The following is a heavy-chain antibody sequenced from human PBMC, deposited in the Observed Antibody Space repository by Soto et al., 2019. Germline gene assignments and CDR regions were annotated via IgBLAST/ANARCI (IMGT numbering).Heavy chain of an antibody. Sequence: EVELVESGGGLVQPGGSLRLSCAASGFTLSGSFIHWVRQASGKGLEWVGRIASRAHNYATAYGTSVQGRFTVSRDDALNTAYLQMNGLKTEDTAVYFCAGLMDTLSDRFDYWGRGIRVTVSS. D-gene: IGHD5-18*01. V-gene: IGHV3-73*02. CDR3: AGLMDTLSDRFDY. CDR2: IASRAHNYAT. J-gene: IGHJ4*02. CDR1: GFTLSGSF.